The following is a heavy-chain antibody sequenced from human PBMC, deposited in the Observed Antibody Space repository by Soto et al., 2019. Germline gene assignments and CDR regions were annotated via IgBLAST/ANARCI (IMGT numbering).Heavy chain of an antibody. D-gene: IGHD3-16*01. CDR3: ARLSMINARGAFDI. J-gene: IGHJ3*02. Sequence: GGSLRLSCAASGFTFSDYYMSWIRQAPGKGLEWVSYISSSGSTIYYADSVKGRFTISRDNAKNSLYLQMNSLRAGDTAVYYCARLSMINARGAFDIWGQGTTVTVSS. V-gene: IGHV3-11*01. CDR2: ISSSGSTI. CDR1: GFTFSDYY.